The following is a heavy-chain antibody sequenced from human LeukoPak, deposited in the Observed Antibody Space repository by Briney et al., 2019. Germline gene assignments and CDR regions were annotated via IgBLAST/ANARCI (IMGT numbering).Heavy chain of an antibody. CDR3: ARDSGQLFDY. Sequence: PGGSLRLSCAASGFTFSSYAMHWVRQAPGKGLEWVAVISYDGSNKYYADSVKGRFTIPRDNSKNTLYLQMNSLRAEDTAVYYCARDSGQLFDYWGQGTLVTVSS. D-gene: IGHD6-13*01. CDR2: ISYDGSNK. V-gene: IGHV3-30*04. J-gene: IGHJ4*02. CDR1: GFTFSSYA.